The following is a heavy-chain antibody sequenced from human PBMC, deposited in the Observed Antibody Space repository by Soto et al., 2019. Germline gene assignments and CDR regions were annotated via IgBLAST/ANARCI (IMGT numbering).Heavy chain of an antibody. D-gene: IGHD3-22*01. V-gene: IGHV3-23*01. CDR1: GLTISSYD. J-gene: IGHJ5*02. Sequence: EVQLLESGGGLVQPGGSLRLSCAASGLTISSYDMRWVRQAPGKGLEWVSAISGSGGSTYYADSVKGRFTISRDNSKKTMYLQMNSRRAEDTAVYYCAKDPRYYYATRTNVGLDHWGQGTLVTVSS. CDR3: AKDPRYYYATRTNVGLDH. CDR2: ISGSGGST.